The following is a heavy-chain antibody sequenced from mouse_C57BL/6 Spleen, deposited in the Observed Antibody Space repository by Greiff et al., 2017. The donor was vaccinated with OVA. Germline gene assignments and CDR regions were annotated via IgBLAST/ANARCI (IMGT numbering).Heavy chain of an antibody. CDR3: ASDYYGSSYPYAMDY. J-gene: IGHJ4*01. V-gene: IGHV1-74*01. CDR1: GYTFTSYW. D-gene: IGHD1-1*01. Sequence: QVQLQQPGAELVKPGASVKVSCKASGYTFTSYWMHWVKQRPGQGLEWIGRIHPSDSDTNYNQKFKGKATLTVDKSSSTAYMQLSSLTSEDSAVYYCASDYYGSSYPYAMDYWGQGTSVTVSS. CDR2: IHPSDSDT.